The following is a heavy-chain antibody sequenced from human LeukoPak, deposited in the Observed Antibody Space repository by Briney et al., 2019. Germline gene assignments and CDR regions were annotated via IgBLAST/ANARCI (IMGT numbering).Heavy chain of an antibody. D-gene: IGHD4-17*01. CDR3: ARDPNGDYIGAFDF. CDR2: ISDSGAST. CDR1: GFTFSTYA. Sequence: PGGSLRLSCGASGFTFSTYAMSWVRQAPGKGLEWVSAISDSGASTYYADPVKARFTISRDNSKNTLYLQMNSLRAEDTALYFCARDPNGDYIGAFDFLGQGTVVTVSS. J-gene: IGHJ3*01. V-gene: IGHV3-23*01.